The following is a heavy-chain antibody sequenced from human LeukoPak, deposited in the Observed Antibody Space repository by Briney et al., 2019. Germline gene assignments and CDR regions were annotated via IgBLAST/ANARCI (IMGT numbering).Heavy chain of an antibody. V-gene: IGHV4-38-2*01. CDR3: AKQGPTVGTHFNS. D-gene: IGHD4-23*01. J-gene: IGHJ4*02. CDR2: MYHSGST. CDR1: GYSISSGYY. Sequence: SETLTLTCAVSGYSISSGYYWGWIRQPPGKGLDWIASMYHSGSTYYNPSLKSRVTISVDTSKNQFSLRLSSVTAADTAVYYCAKQGPTVGTHFNSWGQGPVATVSS.